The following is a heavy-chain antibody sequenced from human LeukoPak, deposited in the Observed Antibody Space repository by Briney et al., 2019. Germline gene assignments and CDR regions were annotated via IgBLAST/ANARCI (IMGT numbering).Heavy chain of an antibody. D-gene: IGHD7-27*01. CDR3: ARGPGNWGEPDY. Sequence: ASVKVSCKASGYTFTSYYMHWVRQAPGQGLEWMGIINPSDGTTSYAQKFQGRVTITRDTSTSTVYMELSSLRSGDTAVYYCARGPGNWGEPDYWGQGTLVTVSS. CDR1: GYTFTSYY. CDR2: INPSDGTT. V-gene: IGHV1-46*01. J-gene: IGHJ4*02.